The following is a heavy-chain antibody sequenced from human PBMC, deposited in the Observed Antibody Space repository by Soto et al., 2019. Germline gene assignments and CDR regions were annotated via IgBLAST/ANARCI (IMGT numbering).Heavy chain of an antibody. V-gene: IGHV5-10-1*01. CDR1: GYRFSNYW. Sequence: PGESLKISCKGSGYRFSNYWISWVRQMPGKGLEWMGRIDPSDSNTKHSPSFQGHVIISADKSISTAYLQWSSLKASDTAMYYCARQRYDSRGYYSWFDSWGQGTLVTVSS. D-gene: IGHD3-22*01. CDR2: IDPSDSNT. J-gene: IGHJ5*01. CDR3: ARQRYDSRGYYSWFDS.